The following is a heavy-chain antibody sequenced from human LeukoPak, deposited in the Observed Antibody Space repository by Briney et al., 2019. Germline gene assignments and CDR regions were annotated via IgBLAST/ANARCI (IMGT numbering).Heavy chain of an antibody. CDR1: GFTFSSYA. Sequence: GGSLRLSCAASGFTFSSYAMHWVRQAPGKGLEWVAVISYDGSNKYYADSVKGRFTISRDNSKNTLYLQMNSLRAEDTAVYYCARDPYGSGPYYFDYWGQGTLVTVTS. J-gene: IGHJ4*02. CDR3: ARDPYGSGPYYFDY. V-gene: IGHV3-30*04. CDR2: ISYDGSNK. D-gene: IGHD3-10*01.